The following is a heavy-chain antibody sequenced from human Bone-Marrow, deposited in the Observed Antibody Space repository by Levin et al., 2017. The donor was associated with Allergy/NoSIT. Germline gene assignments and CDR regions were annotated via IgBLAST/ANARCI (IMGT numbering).Heavy chain of an antibody. Sequence: ESLKISCTVSGGSVSSGSYYWSWIRQPPGKGLEWIGYIYYSGSTNYNPSLKSRVTISVDTSKNQFSLKLSSVTAADTAVYYCARDKTYSGQLVGSAFDIWGQGTMVTVSS. J-gene: IGHJ3*02. V-gene: IGHV4-61*01. CDR3: ARDKTYSGQLVGSAFDI. CDR1: GGSVSSGSYY. CDR2: IYYSGST. D-gene: IGHD1-26*01.